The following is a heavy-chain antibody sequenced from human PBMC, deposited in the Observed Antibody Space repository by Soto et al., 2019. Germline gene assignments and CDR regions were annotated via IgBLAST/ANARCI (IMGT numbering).Heavy chain of an antibody. Sequence: QVQLVESGGGVVQPGRSLRLSCVASGFTFSSYGMHWVRQAPGKGLEWVAVIAYDGSNKYYADSVKGRFTISRDNSKNTLYPQMNNLREEDTAVYYCAKDNCISTSCYRLYNWFEPWGQGALVTVSS. CDR3: AKDNCISTSCYRLYNWFEP. D-gene: IGHD2-2*01. V-gene: IGHV3-30*18. CDR2: IAYDGSNK. CDR1: GFTFSSYG. J-gene: IGHJ5*02.